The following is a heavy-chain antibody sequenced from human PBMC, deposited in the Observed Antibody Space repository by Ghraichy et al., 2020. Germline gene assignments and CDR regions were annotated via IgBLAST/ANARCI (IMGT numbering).Heavy chain of an antibody. Sequence: GGSLRLSCAASGFTFSSYAMSWVRQAPGKGLEWVSAISGSGGSTYYADSVKGRFTISRDNSKNTLYLQMNSLRADDTAVYYCANGGFVTRFGELFPYNWFEPWGQGTLVTVSS. V-gene: IGHV3-23*01. CDR1: GFTFSSYA. CDR3: ANGGFVTRFGELFPYNWFEP. D-gene: IGHD3-10*01. CDR2: ISGSGGST. J-gene: IGHJ5*02.